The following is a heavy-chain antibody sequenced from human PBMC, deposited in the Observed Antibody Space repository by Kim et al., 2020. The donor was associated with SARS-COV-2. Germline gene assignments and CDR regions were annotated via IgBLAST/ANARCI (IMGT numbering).Heavy chain of an antibody. V-gene: IGHV4-4*02. Sequence: SVKSRVTIAVDKSKNQFSLKLSSVTAADTAVYYCARVGPGIAAAGTGFDYWGQGTLVTVSS. D-gene: IGHD6-13*01. CDR3: ARVGPGIAAAGTGFDY. J-gene: IGHJ4*02.